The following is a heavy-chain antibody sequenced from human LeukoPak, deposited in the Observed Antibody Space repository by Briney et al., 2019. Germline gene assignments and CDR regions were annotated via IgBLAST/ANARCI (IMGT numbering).Heavy chain of an antibody. J-gene: IGHJ6*03. CDR2: IYYSGST. D-gene: IGHD3-16*01. CDR1: GGSISSSSYY. Sequence: SETLSLTCTVSGGSISSSSYYWGWIRQPPGKGLERIGSIYYSGSTYYNPSLKSRVTISVDTSKNQFSLKLSSVTAADTAVYYCARGLGESDMNYYYYYMDVWGKGTTVTVSS. V-gene: IGHV4-39*07. CDR3: ARGLGESDMNYYYYYMDV.